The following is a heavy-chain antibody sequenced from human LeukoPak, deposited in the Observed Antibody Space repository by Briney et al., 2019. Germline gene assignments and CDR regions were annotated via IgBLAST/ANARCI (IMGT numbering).Heavy chain of an antibody. CDR2: IYYSGST. CDR1: GGSISSYY. V-gene: IGHV4-59*08. CDR3: ARAGSTSYDFDY. D-gene: IGHD2-2*01. Sequence: SSETLSLTCTVSGGSISSYYWSWIRQPPGKGLEWIGYIYYSGSTNYNPSLKSRVTISVDTSKNQFSLKLSSVTAADTAVYYCARAGSTSYDFDYWGQGTLVTVSS. J-gene: IGHJ4*02.